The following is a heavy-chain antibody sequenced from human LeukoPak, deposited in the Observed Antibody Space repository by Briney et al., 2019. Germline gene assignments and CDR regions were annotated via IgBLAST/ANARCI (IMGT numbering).Heavy chain of an antibody. CDR3: ARDKDQYSGYDSGLFDY. CDR1: GFTFSSYV. V-gene: IGHV3-48*04. D-gene: IGHD5-12*01. CDR2: ISSSGSTI. Sequence: GGSLRLSCAASGFTFSSYVMTWVRQAPGKGLEWVSYISSSGSTIYYADTVKGRFTISRDNAKNSLYLQMNSLRAEDTALYYCARDKDQYSGYDSGLFDYWGQGTLVTVSS. J-gene: IGHJ4*02.